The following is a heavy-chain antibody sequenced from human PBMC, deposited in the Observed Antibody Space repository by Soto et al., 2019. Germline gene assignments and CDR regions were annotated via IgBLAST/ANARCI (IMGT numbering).Heavy chain of an antibody. CDR1: GGSISSGGYY. V-gene: IGHV4-31*03. CDR3: ARRVVTVAADHFDY. J-gene: IGHJ4*02. Sequence: PSETLSLTCTVSGGSISSGGYYWSWIRQHPGKGLEWIGYIYYSGSTYYNPSLKSRVTISVDTSKNQFSLKLSSVTAADTAVYYCARRVVTVAADHFDYWGQGTLVTXSS. CDR2: IYYSGST. D-gene: IGHD2-21*02.